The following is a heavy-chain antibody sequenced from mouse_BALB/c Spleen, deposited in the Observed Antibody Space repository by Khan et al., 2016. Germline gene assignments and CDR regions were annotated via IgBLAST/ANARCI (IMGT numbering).Heavy chain of an antibody. J-gene: IGHJ4*01. Sequence: EVELVESGGGLVQPGGSLKLSCAASGFTFSNYGMSWVRQTPDKRLELVATINSNGGSTYYPDSVKGRFTISRDTATNTLYLQMSSLKSEDTATYYCARADLYAMDYWGQGTSVTVSS. CDR1: GFTFSNYG. CDR3: ARADLYAMDY. CDR2: INSNGGST. V-gene: IGHV5-6-3*01.